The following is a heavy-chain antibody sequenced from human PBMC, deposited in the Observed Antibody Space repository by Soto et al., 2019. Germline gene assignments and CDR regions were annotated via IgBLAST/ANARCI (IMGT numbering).Heavy chain of an antibody. V-gene: IGHV3-23*01. CDR1: GESFSGYY. CDR2: ISGSSGRT. J-gene: IGHJ4*02. Sequence: PSETLSLTCAVYGESFSGYYWTWVRQAPGKGLEWVSTISGSSGRTNHADSVKGRFTVSRDNSKNTVYLQMNSLRAEDTAVYYCSCLAWFGDPVPPFDCWGQGTVVTVSS. CDR3: SCLAWFGDPVPPFDC. D-gene: IGHD3-10*01.